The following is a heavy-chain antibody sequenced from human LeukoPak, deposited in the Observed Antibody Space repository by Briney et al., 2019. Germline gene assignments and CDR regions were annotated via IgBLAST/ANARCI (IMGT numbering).Heavy chain of an antibody. CDR1: GYSFTSYW. J-gene: IGHJ2*01. Sequence: PGESLKISCKGSGYSFTSYWIAWVRQLPGKGLEWMGIIYPGDSATRYSPSFQGQVTISADKSISTAYLQWSSLKASDTAMYYCARHSHYIYYFDLWGRGTLVTVSS. D-gene: IGHD5-24*01. CDR3: ARHSHYIYYFDL. V-gene: IGHV5-51*01. CDR2: IYPGDSAT.